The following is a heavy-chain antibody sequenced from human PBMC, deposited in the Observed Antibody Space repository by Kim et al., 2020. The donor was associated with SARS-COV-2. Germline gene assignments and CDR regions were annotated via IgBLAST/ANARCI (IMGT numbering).Heavy chain of an antibody. V-gene: IGHV3-23*01. CDR1: GFTFSSYA. CDR3: AKSSGAPDILTPYNPLYYYESSGYETSDY. CDR2: IGGSDGST. D-gene: IGHD3-22*01. J-gene: IGHJ4*02. Sequence: GGSLRLSCAASGFTFSSYAMSWVRQAPGKGLEWVSIIGGSDGSTYYADSVKGRFTISRDNSKNTLYMQMNSLRADDTAVYYCAKSSGAPDILTPYNPLYYYESSGYETSDYWGQGTLVTVSS.